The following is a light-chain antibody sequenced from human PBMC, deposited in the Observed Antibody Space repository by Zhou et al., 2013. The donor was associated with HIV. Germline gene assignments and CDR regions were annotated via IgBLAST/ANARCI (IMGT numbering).Light chain of an antibody. CDR3: QQYNNWPGT. CDR1: QTVGSN. V-gene: IGKV3-15*01. CDR2: GAS. Sequence: EIVMTQSPATLSVSPGERATLSCRASQTVGSNLAWYQQKPGQAPRLLIYGASTRATGIPARFSGSESGTEFTLTISSLQSEDFAVYYCQQYNNWPGTFGQGTKLEIK. J-gene: IGKJ2*02.